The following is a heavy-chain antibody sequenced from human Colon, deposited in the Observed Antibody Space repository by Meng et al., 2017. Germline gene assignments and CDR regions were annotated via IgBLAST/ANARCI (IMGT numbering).Heavy chain of an antibody. J-gene: IGHJ5*02. CDR2: IDHFGIS. V-gene: IGHV4-34*02. CDR3: ATGLRHGDWFDP. Sequence: QVQLQQGGAGLLTPSETLSLTCAVSGGSVSGFYWSWIRQPPGKGLEWIGEIDHFGISNYNSSLKGRLTMSVDTSKKQISLTLTSVTAADTAVYYCATGLRHGDWFDPWGPGTLVTVSS. D-gene: IGHD4-17*01. CDR1: GGSVSGFY.